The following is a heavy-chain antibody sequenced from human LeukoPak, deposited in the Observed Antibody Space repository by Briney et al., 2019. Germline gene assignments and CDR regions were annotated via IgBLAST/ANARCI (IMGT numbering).Heavy chain of an antibody. CDR1: GYTFTSYG. J-gene: IGHJ4*02. CDR3: ATGYCSSTNCRIDY. CDR2: IRVYNGDT. Sequence: ASVKVSCKASGYTFTSYGISWVRQAPGQGLEWMGWIRVYNGDTNYAQKLQGRVTMTTDTSTSTAYMELRSLRSDDTAVYYCATGYCSSTNCRIDYWGQGTLVTVSS. V-gene: IGHV1-18*01. D-gene: IGHD2-2*03.